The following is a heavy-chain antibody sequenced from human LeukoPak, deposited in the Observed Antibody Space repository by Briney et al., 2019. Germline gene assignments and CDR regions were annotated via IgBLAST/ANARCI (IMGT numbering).Heavy chain of an antibody. CDR2: IYYSGST. J-gene: IGHJ5*02. CDR1: GGSISSSSYY. CDR3: AGRAPTPTENWFDP. V-gene: IGHV4-39*01. Sequence: SETLSLTCTVSGGSISSSSYYWGWIRQPPGKGLEWIGSIYYSGSTYYNPSLKSRVTISVDTSKNQFSLKLSSVTAADTAVYYCAGRAPTPTENWFDPWGQGTLVTVSS.